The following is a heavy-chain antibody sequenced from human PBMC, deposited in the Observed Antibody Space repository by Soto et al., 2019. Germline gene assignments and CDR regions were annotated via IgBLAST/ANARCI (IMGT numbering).Heavy chain of an antibody. J-gene: IGHJ4*02. CDR2: SSNSGSFT. V-gene: IGHV3-11*06. CDR3: VRSGDNYNLLDY. Sequence: GGSLRLSCAASGFTFSDHYMSWIRQAPGKGLEWIGYSSNSGSFTRYADSVKGRFSISRDNAKNSLYLQINSLRGDDTATYFCVRSGDNYNLLDYWGQGTPVTAPQ. D-gene: IGHD1-1*01. CDR1: GFTFSDHY.